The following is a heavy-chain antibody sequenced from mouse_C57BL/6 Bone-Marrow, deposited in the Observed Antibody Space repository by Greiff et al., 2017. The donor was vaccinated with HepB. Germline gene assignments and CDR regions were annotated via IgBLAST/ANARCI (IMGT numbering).Heavy chain of an antibody. CDR1: GYTFTSYW. V-gene: IGHV1-64*01. CDR2: IHPNSGST. J-gene: IGHJ3*01. Sequence: QVQLQQSGAELVKPGASVKLSCKASGYTFTSYWMHWVKQRPGQGLEWIGMIHPNSGSTNYNEKFKSKATLTVDKSSSTAYMQLSSLTSEDSAVYYCADYGSSSVAYWGQGTLVTVSA. CDR3: ADYGSSSVAY. D-gene: IGHD1-1*01.